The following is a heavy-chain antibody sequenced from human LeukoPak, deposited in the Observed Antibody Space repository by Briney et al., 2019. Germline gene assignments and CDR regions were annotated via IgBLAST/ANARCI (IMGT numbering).Heavy chain of an antibody. Sequence: ASVKVSCKASGYTFTSYYMHWVRQAPGQGLEWMGIINPSGGSTSYAQKFQGRVTMTRDTSTSTVYMELSSLRSEDTAVYYCARGRNSYGEQPRYYFDYWGQGTLVTVSS. CDR2: INPSGGST. J-gene: IGHJ4*02. CDR1: GYTFTSYY. CDR3: ARGRNSYGEQPRYYFDY. D-gene: IGHD5-18*01. V-gene: IGHV1-46*01.